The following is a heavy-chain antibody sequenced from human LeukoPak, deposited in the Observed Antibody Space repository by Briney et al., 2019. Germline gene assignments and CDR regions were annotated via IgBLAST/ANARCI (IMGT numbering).Heavy chain of an antibody. D-gene: IGHD2-15*01. CDR3: AKSQYCSGGSCYGNFDY. CDR1: GFTFSSYA. CDR2: ISGSGGST. Sequence: GGSLRLSCAASGFTFSSYAMSWVRQAPGKGLEWVSSISGSGGSTYYADSVKGRFTISRDNSKNTLYLQMNSLRAEDTAVYYCAKSQYCSGGSCYGNFDYWGQGTLVTVSS. J-gene: IGHJ4*02. V-gene: IGHV3-23*01.